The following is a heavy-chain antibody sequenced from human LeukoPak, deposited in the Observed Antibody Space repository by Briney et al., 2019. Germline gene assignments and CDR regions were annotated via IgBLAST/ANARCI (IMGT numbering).Heavy chain of an antibody. V-gene: IGHV3-21*01. J-gene: IGHJ4*02. D-gene: IGHD5-12*01. CDR1: GFTFSSYS. CDR3: AREWLWPFDY. CDR2: ISSSSSYI. Sequence: GGSLRLSCAASGFTFSSYSMNWVRQAPGKGLEWVSSISSSSSYIYHADSVKGRFTISRDNAKNSLYLQMNSLRAEDTAVYYCAREWLWPFDYWGQGTLVTVSS.